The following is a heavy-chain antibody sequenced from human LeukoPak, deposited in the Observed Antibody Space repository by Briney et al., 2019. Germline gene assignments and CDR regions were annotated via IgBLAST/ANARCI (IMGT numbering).Heavy chain of an antibody. CDR2: FDPEDGET. Sequence: ASVKVSCKVSGYTLTELSMHWVRQAPGKGLEWMGGFDPEDGETIYAQKFRGRVTMTEDTSTDTAYMELSSLRSEDTAVYYCATLSAPGIAVAGTEWYFDLWGRGTLVTVSS. J-gene: IGHJ2*01. V-gene: IGHV1-24*01. D-gene: IGHD6-19*01. CDR3: ATLSAPGIAVAGTEWYFDL. CDR1: GYTLTELS.